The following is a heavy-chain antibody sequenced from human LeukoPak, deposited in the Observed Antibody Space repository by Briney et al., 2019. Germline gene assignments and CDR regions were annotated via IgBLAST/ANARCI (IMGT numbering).Heavy chain of an antibody. CDR3: ARDLRYYDILTAQNY. V-gene: IGHV3-30*02. Sequence: GGSLRLSCAASGFTFSSYGMHWVRQAPGKGLEWVAFIRYDGSNKYYADSVKGRFTISRDNSKNSLYLQMNSLRAEDTAVYYCARDLRYYDILTAQNYWGQGTLVTVSS. CDR1: GFTFSSYG. D-gene: IGHD3-9*01. CDR2: IRYDGSNK. J-gene: IGHJ4*02.